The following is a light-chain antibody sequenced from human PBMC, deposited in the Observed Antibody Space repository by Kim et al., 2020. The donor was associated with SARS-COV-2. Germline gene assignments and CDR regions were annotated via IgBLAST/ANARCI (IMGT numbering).Light chain of an antibody. Sequence: GQKVTIPCAGSSSNVGDNDVSWYQHLPGTAPKLLIYDNHKRPSGTPDRFSGSKSGTSATLVITGLQTGDEADYYCATWDDTLDVGVFGGGTQLTVL. J-gene: IGLJ3*02. CDR2: DNH. CDR3: ATWDDTLDVGV. V-gene: IGLV1-51*01. CDR1: SSNVGDND.